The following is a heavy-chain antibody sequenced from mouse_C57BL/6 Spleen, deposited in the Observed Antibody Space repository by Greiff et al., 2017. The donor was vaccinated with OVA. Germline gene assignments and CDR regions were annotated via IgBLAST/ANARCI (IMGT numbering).Heavy chain of an antibody. CDR1: GYTFTSYD. J-gene: IGHJ4*01. Sequence: VQLQQSGPELVKPGASVRLSCKASGYTFTSYDINWVKQGPGKGLEWIGWIYRRDGSTKYNEKLKGKATLTVDTSSSTAYMELHSLTSEDSAVYFCARSAVYYYAMDYWGQGTSVTVSS. CDR2: IYRRDGST. V-gene: IGHV1-85*01. CDR3: ARSAVYYYAMDY.